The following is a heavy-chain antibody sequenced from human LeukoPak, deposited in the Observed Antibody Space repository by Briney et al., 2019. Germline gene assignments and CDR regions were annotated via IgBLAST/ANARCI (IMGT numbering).Heavy chain of an antibody. V-gene: IGHV3-33*01. CDR2: IWYDGSNK. D-gene: IGHD3-3*01. CDR3: ARGFPSRSTIFGVVIPTHYYGMDV. CDR1: GFTFSSYG. J-gene: IGHJ6*02. Sequence: PGRSLRLSCAASGFTFSSYGMHWVRQAPGKGLEWVAVIWYDGSNKYYADSVKGRFTISRDNSKNTLYLQMNSLRAEDTAVYYCARGFPSRSTIFGVVIPTHYYGMDVWGQGTTVTVSS.